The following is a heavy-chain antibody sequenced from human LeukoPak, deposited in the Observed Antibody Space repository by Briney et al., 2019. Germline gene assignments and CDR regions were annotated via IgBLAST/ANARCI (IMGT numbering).Heavy chain of an antibody. D-gene: IGHD3-10*01. Sequence: SETLSLTCTVSGGSISSGVYYWSWIRQHPGKGLEWIGYIYYSGSTYYNPSLKSRVTISVDTSKNQFSLKLSSVTAADTAVYYCASGEGVRVGYFDYWGQGTLVTVSS. CDR1: GGSISSGVYY. J-gene: IGHJ4*02. CDR3: ASGEGVRVGYFDY. CDR2: IYYSGST. V-gene: IGHV4-31*03.